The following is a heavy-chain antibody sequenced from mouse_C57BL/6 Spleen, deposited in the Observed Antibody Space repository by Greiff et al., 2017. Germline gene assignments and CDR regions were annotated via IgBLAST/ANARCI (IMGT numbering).Heavy chain of an antibody. Sequence: QVQLQQSGAELVRPGASVTLSCKASGYTFTDYEMHWVKQTPVHGLEWIGAIDTETGGTASHQKFKGKAILTADKSSSTAYMELRSLTSEDSAVYYCTRRGYDYDGDYWGQGTTLTVSS. CDR3: TRRGYDYDGDY. D-gene: IGHD2-4*01. CDR2: IDTETGGT. CDR1: GYTFTDYE. V-gene: IGHV1-15*01. J-gene: IGHJ2*01.